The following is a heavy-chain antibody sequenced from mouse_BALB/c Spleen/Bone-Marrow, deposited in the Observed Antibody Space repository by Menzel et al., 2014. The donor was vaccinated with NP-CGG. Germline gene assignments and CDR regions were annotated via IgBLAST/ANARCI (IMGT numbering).Heavy chain of an antibody. CDR2: IVPSSGYT. V-gene: IGHV1-4*02. D-gene: IGHD4-1*01. Sequence: VKLMESGAELARPGASVKMSCKASGYTFTTYTIQWVKRRPGQGLEWIGYIVPSSGYTDYNQKFKDKTSLTADKSSNTAYIQLSGLTSADSAVYYCAREARTGAWFAYWGQGTLVTVPA. J-gene: IGHJ3*01. CDR3: AREARTGAWFAY. CDR1: GYTFTTYT.